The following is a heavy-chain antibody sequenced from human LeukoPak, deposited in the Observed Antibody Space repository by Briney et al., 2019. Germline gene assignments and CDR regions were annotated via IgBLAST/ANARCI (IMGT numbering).Heavy chain of an antibody. CDR1: GFTFSNYA. Sequence: GRSLRPSCAASGFTFSNYAMHWVRQAPGKGLEWVAFISYDGSNKYYADSVKGRFTISRDNSKNTLYLEMNSLRAEDTAVYYCAREQDTAARSDFDYWGQGTLVTVSS. D-gene: IGHD6-6*01. CDR2: ISYDGSNK. J-gene: IGHJ4*02. CDR3: AREQDTAARSDFDY. V-gene: IGHV3-30-3*01.